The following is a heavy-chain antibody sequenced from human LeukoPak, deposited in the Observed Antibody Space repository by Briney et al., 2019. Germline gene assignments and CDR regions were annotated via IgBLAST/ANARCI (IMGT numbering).Heavy chain of an antibody. V-gene: IGHV1-46*01. Sequence: ASLKVSCTASGYSFSNYYMSWVRQAPGQGLEWLGIINCSGGTTNYAQKFQGRVTLTSDTSTSTVYMELSSLRSDATAVYYCARGIEVGGSFDYWGQGTLVIVSS. CDR3: ARGIEVGGSFDY. J-gene: IGHJ4*02. CDR1: GYSFSNYY. CDR2: INCSGGTT. D-gene: IGHD3-10*01.